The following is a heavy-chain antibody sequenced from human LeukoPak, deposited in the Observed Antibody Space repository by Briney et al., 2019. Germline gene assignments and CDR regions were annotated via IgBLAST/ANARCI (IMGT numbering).Heavy chain of an antibody. V-gene: IGHV3-23*01. Sequence: PGGSLRLSCAASGFSLSSYAMSWVRQAPGKGLEWVSAISSTDAGTYHADSVRGRFTISRDSSKNTLYLQMNSLRAEDTAVYYCARGLTFKHWFDPWGQGTLVTVSS. CDR2: ISSTDAGT. CDR1: GFSLSSYA. D-gene: IGHD2/OR15-2a*01. J-gene: IGHJ5*02. CDR3: ARGLTFKHWFDP.